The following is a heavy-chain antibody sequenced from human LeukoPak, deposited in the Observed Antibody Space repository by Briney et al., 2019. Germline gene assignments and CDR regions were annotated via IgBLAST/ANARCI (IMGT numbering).Heavy chain of an antibody. J-gene: IGHJ5*02. CDR1: GFTFSDYY. CDR3: ARSIVVVPAAKRQWFDP. Sequence: GGSLRLSCAASGFTFSDYYMSWIRQAPGKGLEWVSYISSSGSTIYYADSVQGRFTISRDNAKNSLYLQINSLRAEYTAVYYCARSIVVVPAAKRQWFDPWGQGTLVTVSS. D-gene: IGHD2-2*01. V-gene: IGHV3-11*04. CDR2: ISSSGSTI.